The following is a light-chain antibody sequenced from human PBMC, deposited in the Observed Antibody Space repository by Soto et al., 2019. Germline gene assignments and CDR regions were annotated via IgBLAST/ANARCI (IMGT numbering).Light chain of an antibody. CDR1: QSVSSN. Sequence: EIVMTQSPATLSVSPGERATLSCRAGQSVSSNLACYQQKPGQAPRLLIYGASTRATGIPARFSGSGSGTEFTLTISSLQSEDFAVYYCQQYNNWPPEITFGQGTRLEIK. V-gene: IGKV3-15*01. CDR2: GAS. J-gene: IGKJ5*01. CDR3: QQYNNWPPEIT.